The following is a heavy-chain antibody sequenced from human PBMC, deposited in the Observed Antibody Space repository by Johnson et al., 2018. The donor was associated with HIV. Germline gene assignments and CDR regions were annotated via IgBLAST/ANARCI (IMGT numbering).Heavy chain of an antibody. CDR3: ARGRWLQLQGAYDAFDI. Sequence: VQLVESGGGLVKPGGSLRLSCAASGFTFSSYWMHWVRQAPGKGLVWVSRINSDGSSTSYADSVKGRFTISRDNAKNTLYLQMNSLRAEDTAVYYCARGRWLQLQGAYDAFDIWGRGTMVTVSS. J-gene: IGHJ3*02. V-gene: IGHV3-74*02. CDR1: GFTFSSYW. CDR2: INSDGSST. D-gene: IGHD5-24*01.